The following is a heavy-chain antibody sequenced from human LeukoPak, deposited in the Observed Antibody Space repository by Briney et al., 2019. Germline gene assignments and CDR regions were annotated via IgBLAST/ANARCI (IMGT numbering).Heavy chain of an antibody. CDR2: IIEGGDVK. CDR3: ARVRKDIVVVPGAMRDTYYFDY. Sequence: GGSLRLSCAASGFTFSAYWMTWVRQAPGKGLAWVANIIEGGDVKYYVDSVKGRLTISRDNAKNSLYLQMNSLRAEDTAVYYCARVRKDIVVVPGAMRDTYYFDYWGQGTLVTVSS. D-gene: IGHD2-2*01. J-gene: IGHJ4*02. CDR1: GFTFSAYW. V-gene: IGHV3-7*01.